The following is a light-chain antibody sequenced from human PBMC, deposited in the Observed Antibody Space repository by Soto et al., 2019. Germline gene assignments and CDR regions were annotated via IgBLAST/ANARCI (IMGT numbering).Light chain of an antibody. Sequence: EIVLTQSPATLSLSPGERATLSCRASQSVSIYLAWYQQKPGQAPRLLIYDASNRATGIPARFSGSGSGTDFTLTISGLEPEDFAVYYCQQRTKWPLTFGGGTKVEIK. CDR2: DAS. V-gene: IGKV3-11*01. CDR3: QQRTKWPLT. CDR1: QSVSIY. J-gene: IGKJ4*01.